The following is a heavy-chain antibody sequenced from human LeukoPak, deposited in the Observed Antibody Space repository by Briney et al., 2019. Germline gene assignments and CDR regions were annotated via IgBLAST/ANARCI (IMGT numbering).Heavy chain of an antibody. J-gene: IGHJ4*02. CDR1: GFTVSSNY. CDR3: GVVY. CDR2: IKEDGSEK. V-gene: IGHV3-7*01. Sequence: GGSLRLSCAASGFTVSSNYMSWVRQAPGKGLEWVANIKEDGSEKYYVDSVKGRFTISRDNAKNSLYLQMNSLRAEDTAVYYCGVVYWGQGTLVTVSS.